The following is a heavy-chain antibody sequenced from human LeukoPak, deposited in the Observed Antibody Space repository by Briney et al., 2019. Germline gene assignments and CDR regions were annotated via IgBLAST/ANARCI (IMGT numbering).Heavy chain of an antibody. J-gene: IGHJ4*02. D-gene: IGHD3-10*01. CDR3: ARGWFGESFDY. V-gene: IGHV1-18*01. CDR2: ISAYNGNT. CDR1: GGTFSSYA. Sequence: ASVKVSCKASGGTFSSYAISWVRQAPGQGLEWMGWISAYNGNTNYAQKLQGRVTMTTDTSMSTAYMELRSLRSDDTAVYYCARGWFGESFDYWGQGTLVTVSS.